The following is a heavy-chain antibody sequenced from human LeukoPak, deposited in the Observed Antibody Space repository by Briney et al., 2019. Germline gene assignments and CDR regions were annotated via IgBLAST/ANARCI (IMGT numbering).Heavy chain of an antibody. CDR3: AREQTSYSGSPEGDFDY. V-gene: IGHV1-18*01. Sequence: ASVKVSCKASGYTFTSYGISWVRQAPGQGLEWMGWISAYNGNTNYAQKLQGRVTMTTDTSTSTAYMELRSLRSDDTAVYYCAREQTSYSGSPEGDFDYWGQGTLVTVSS. J-gene: IGHJ4*02. CDR2: ISAYNGNT. D-gene: IGHD1-26*01. CDR1: GYTFTSYG.